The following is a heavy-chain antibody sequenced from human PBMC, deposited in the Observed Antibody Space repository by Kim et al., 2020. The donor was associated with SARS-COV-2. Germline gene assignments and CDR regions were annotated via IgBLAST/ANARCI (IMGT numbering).Heavy chain of an antibody. CDR3: AKDHPSSGWPAFDS. D-gene: IGHD6-19*01. CDR2: ANNGGNA. Sequence: GGSLRLSCAALGFTFSSRAMSWVRQAPGKGPEWVASANNGGNAYYADSVKGRFTVSRDITRDTLYPQMNSLRAEDTALYFCAKDHPSSGWPAFDSWGQGTLVTVSS. CDR1: GFTFSSRA. V-gene: IGHV3-23*01. J-gene: IGHJ4*02.